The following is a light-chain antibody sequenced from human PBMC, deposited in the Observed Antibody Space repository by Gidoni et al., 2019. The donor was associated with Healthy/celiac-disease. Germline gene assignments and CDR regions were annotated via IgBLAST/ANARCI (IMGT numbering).Light chain of an antibody. V-gene: IGLV2-23*01. CDR2: EGS. CDR1: TRDIGNYNL. J-gene: IGLJ2*01. Sequence: QSALTQPASVSGSPGQSITISCTGTTRDIGNYNLVSWYLQHPGKGPKLIIYEGSKRPSGVSDRFSGSKSGNTASLTISGLQAEDEADYYCCSYAGNSRIFGGGTKLTVL. CDR3: CSYAGNSRI.